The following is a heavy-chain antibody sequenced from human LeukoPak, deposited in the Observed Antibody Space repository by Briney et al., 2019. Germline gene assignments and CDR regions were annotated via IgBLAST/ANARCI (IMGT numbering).Heavy chain of an antibody. CDR1: GFNVSSNY. Sequence: PGGALILSCAASGFNVSSNYMSWVRQAPGKGLEWVSSIYSGGSTYYADSVKGRFTIPRDNSNNTVYLQMNSLRAEDTAVYFCARVRLDRSERNLDAFENWGQGTMVTVSS. D-gene: IGHD1-14*01. CDR3: ARVRLDRSERNLDAFEN. V-gene: IGHV3-53*01. J-gene: IGHJ3*02. CDR2: IYSGGST.